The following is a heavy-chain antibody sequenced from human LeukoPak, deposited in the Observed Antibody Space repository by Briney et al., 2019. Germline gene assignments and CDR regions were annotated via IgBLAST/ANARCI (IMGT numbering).Heavy chain of an antibody. D-gene: IGHD3-22*01. V-gene: IGHV1-69*13. CDR3: AGSPYDSSGYYYLY. Sequence: ASVKVSCKASGYTFTSYDISWVRQAPGQGLEWMGGIIPIFGTANYAQKFQGRVTITADESTSTAYMELSSLRSEDTAVYYCAGSPYDSSGYYYLYWGQGTLVTVSS. J-gene: IGHJ4*02. CDR1: GYTFTSYD. CDR2: IIPIFGTA.